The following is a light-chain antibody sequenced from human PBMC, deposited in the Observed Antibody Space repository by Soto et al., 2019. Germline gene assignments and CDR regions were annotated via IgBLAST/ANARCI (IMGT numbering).Light chain of an antibody. Sequence: DIQMTQSPSSLSASVGDRVTISCRASQAISTSLNWYQQKPGKAPKLLIYAASSLQTGVPSRFSGSGSGTEFTLTISSLQPEDFAVYYCQQYGSSPPITFGHGTRLEIK. V-gene: IGKV1-17*01. CDR3: QQYGSSPPIT. J-gene: IGKJ5*01. CDR1: QAISTS. CDR2: AAS.